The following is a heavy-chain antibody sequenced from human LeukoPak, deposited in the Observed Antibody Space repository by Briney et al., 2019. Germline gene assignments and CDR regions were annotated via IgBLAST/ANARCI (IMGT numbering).Heavy chain of an antibody. Sequence: SETLSLTCTVSGGSISSYYWSWIRQPPGKGLEWIGYIYYSGSTYYDPSLKSRVTISIDTSKSQFSLKLTSVTAADTAVYYCAGHYYGSGRYTQDAFDIWGQGTMVTVSS. J-gene: IGHJ3*02. CDR1: GGSISSYY. CDR2: IYYSGST. CDR3: AGHYYGSGRYTQDAFDI. V-gene: IGHV4-59*08. D-gene: IGHD3-10*01.